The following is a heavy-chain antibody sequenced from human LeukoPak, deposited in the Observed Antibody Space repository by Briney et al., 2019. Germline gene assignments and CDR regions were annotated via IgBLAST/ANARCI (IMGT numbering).Heavy chain of an antibody. CDR2: FYSSGSA. CDR1: GGSISGSY. D-gene: IGHD3-10*01. J-gene: IGHJ4*02. V-gene: IGHV4-59*01. Sequence: PSETLSLTCTVSGGSISGSYWSWIRQPPGKGLEWIRYFYSSGSARYNPSLQNRVTISVDTSENQFSLKLSSVTAADTAVYYCARYKLTSGGLDFWGQGILVTVSS. CDR3: ARYKLTSGGLDF.